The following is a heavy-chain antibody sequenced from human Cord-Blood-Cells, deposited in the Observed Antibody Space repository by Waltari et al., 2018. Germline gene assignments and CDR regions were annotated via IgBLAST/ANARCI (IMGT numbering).Heavy chain of an antibody. CDR2: ISYDGSNN. Sequence: QVQLVESGGGVVQPGRSLRLSCAASGFTFSSYAMHWVRQAPGKGLEWVAVISYDGSNNNYADSVKGRFTISRDNSKNTLYLQMNSLRAEDTAVYYCARDRGGIAAAGPFDYWGQGTLVTVSS. J-gene: IGHJ4*02. CDR3: ARDRGGIAAAGPFDY. D-gene: IGHD6-13*01. V-gene: IGHV3-30*04. CDR1: GFTFSSYA.